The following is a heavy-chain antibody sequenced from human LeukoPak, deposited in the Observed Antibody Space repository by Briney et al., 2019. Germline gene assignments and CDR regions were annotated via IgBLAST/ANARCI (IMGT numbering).Heavy chain of an antibody. J-gene: IGHJ6*02. CDR3: AREESLYYGMDV. CDR2: IYYSGST. V-gene: IGHV4-30-4*01. Sequence: PSETLSLTCTVSGGSISSGDYYWSWIRQPPGKGLEWIGYIYYSGSTYYNPSLKSRVTMSVDTSKNQFSLKLSSVTAADTAVYYCAREESLYYGMDVWGQGTTVTVSS. CDR1: GGSISSGDYY.